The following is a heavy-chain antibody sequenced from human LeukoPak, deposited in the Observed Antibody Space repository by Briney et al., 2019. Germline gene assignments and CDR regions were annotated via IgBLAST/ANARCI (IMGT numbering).Heavy chain of an antibody. J-gene: IGHJ5*02. CDR1: GFTFSSYA. Sequence: AGGSLTLSCAASGFTFSSYAMSWVRQAPGKGLEWVSAISGSGGSTYYADSVKGRFTISRDNSKNTLYLQMSSLRAEDTAVYYCAKDKGLLLVSWFDPWGQGTLVTVSS. D-gene: IGHD3-22*01. CDR3: AKDKGLLLVSWFDP. V-gene: IGHV3-23*01. CDR2: ISGSGGST.